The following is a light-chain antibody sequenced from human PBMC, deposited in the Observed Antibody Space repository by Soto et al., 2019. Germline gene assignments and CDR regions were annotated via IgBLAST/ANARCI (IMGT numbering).Light chain of an antibody. V-gene: IGKV1-5*01. CDR1: QSISSW. J-gene: IGKJ1*01. CDR3: QQSDGFPRR. Sequence: MSKSPSTLSAKVGDRVTITCRASQSISSWLAWYQQKPGKAPKLLIYDASSLESGVPSRFSGSGSGTYFTLTISSLQPEDFATYYCQQSDGFPRRFGQ. CDR2: DAS.